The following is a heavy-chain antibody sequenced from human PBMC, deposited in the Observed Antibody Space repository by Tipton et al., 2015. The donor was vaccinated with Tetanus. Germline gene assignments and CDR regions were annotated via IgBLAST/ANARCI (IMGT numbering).Heavy chain of an antibody. J-gene: IGHJ4*02. V-gene: IGHV5-51*01. Sequence: QLVQSGGEVKKPGESLKISCKGSGYIFNNYWIGWVRQMPGKGLEWMGTIYPGDSDTRYSPSFQGQVTISVDKSTSTAYLQWSSLKASDTSMFYCARAHCSDGVCNFDYWGQGALVTVAS. CDR1: GYIFNNYW. CDR2: IYPGDSDT. CDR3: ARAHCSDGVCNFDY. D-gene: IGHD2-8*01.